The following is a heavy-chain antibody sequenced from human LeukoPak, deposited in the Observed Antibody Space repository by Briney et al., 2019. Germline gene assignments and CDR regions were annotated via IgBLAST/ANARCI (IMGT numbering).Heavy chain of an antibody. J-gene: IGHJ6*02. CDR1: GGSISSYY. Sequence: SETLSLTCTVSGGSISSYYWSWIRQPPGKGLEWIGYIYYSGSTNYNPSLKSRVTISVDTSKNQFSLKLSSVTAADTAVYYCARDDYGDYGSTYGMDVWGQGTTVTVSS. V-gene: IGHV4-59*12. D-gene: IGHD4-17*01. CDR2: IYYSGST. CDR3: ARDDYGDYGSTYGMDV.